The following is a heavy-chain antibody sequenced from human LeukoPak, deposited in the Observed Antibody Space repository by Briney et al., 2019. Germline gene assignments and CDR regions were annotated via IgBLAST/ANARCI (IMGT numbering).Heavy chain of an antibody. J-gene: IGHJ4*02. D-gene: IGHD3-10*01. V-gene: IGHV1-2*02. CDR2: INPNSGGT. Sequence: ASVKVSCKASGYTFTGYYMHWVRQAPGQGLEWMGWINPNSGGTNYAQKFQGRVTMTRDTSISTAYMELSSLRSEDTAVYYCATDRGPLAAAYWGQGTLVTVSS. CDR1: GYTFTGYY. CDR3: ATDRGPLAAAY.